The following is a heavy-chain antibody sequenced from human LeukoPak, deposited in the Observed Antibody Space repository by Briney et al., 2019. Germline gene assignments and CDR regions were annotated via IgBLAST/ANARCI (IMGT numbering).Heavy chain of an antibody. J-gene: IGHJ4*02. Sequence: PGGSLRLSCAASGFTFSSYAMHWVRQAPGKGLEWVAVISYDGSNKYYADSVKGRFIISRDNSKNTLYLQMNSLRAEDTAVYYCASQDRRDLHLFDYWGQGTLVTVSS. D-gene: IGHD5-24*01. CDR1: GFTFSSYA. CDR3: ASQDRRDLHLFDY. CDR2: ISYDGSNK. V-gene: IGHV3-30*04.